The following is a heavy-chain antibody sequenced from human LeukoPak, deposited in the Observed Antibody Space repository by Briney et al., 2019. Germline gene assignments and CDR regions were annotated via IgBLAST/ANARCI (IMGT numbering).Heavy chain of an antibody. J-gene: IGHJ4*02. D-gene: IGHD3-9*01. CDR3: ANVRYFDWYYFDY. Sequence: GGSLRLSCAASGFTFSRYWMHWVRQAPGKGLMWVSRISPDGSTTLYADSVKGRFTISRDNSKNTLYLQMNSLRAEDTAVYYCANVRYFDWYYFDYWGQGALVTVSS. CDR2: ISPDGSTT. CDR1: GFTFSRYW. V-gene: IGHV3-74*03.